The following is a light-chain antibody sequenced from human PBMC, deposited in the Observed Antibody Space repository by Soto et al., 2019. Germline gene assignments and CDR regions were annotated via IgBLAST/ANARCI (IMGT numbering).Light chain of an antibody. CDR3: QQRSNWPLT. J-gene: IGKJ4*01. CDR1: QSVSSY. CDR2: DAS. V-gene: IGKV3-11*01. Sequence: EIVLTQSPATQSLSPGERATLSGRDSQSVSSYLAWYQQKPGQAPRLLIYDASNRATGIPARFSGSGSGTDFTLTISSLEPEDFAVYYCQQRSNWPLTFGGGTKVEIK.